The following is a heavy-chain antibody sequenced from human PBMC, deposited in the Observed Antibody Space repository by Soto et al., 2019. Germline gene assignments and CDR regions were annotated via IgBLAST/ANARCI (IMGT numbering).Heavy chain of an antibody. V-gene: IGHV3-30-3*01. J-gene: IGHJ4*02. Sequence: QVQLVESGGGVVRPGRSLRLSCAASGFTLSSYAMYWVRQAPGKGLEWVAFISFDGNNGYADSVKGRFTISRDNSKNTVYLQRNSRRGEDTAVYYCARDRSDVWGEGTLVTISS. CDR3: ARDRSDV. CDR1: GFTLSSYA. CDR2: ISFDGNNG.